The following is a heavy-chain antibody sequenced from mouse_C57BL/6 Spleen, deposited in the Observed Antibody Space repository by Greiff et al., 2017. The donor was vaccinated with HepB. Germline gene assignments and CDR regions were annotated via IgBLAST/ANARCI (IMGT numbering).Heavy chain of an antibody. CDR1: GYTFTDYY. Sequence: VHVKQSGPVLVKPGASVKMSCKASGYTFTDYYMNWVKQSHGKSLEWIGVINPYNGGTSYNQKFKGKATLTVDKSSSTAYMELNSLTSEDSAVYYCARRYYGNYWGQGTLVTVSA. CDR2: INPYNGGT. CDR3: ARRYYGNY. J-gene: IGHJ3*01. V-gene: IGHV1-19*01. D-gene: IGHD2-1*01.